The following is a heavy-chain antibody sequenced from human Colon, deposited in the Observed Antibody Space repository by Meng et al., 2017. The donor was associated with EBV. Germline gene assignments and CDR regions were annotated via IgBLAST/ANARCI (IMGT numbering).Heavy chain of an antibody. CDR1: GGSLSSRSW. CDR3: ARVGAYCGGDCYHPR. Sequence: SGRERVQPSVSLSRACAVAGGSLSSRSWLSWVRQPPGKGLEWIGEIYHSGSTNYNPSLKSRVTISVDESKNQFSLRLSSVTAADTAVYYCARVGAYCGGDCYHPRWGQGTLVTVFS. CDR2: IYHSGST. J-gene: IGHJ4*02. V-gene: IGHV4-4*02. D-gene: IGHD2-21*02.